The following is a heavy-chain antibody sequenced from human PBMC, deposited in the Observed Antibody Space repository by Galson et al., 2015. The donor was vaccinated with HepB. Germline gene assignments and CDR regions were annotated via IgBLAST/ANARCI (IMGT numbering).Heavy chain of an antibody. Sequence: SVKVSCKGSGGSFSSFAINWVRQAPGQGLEWMGWISAYNGNTNYAQKVQGRVTMTTDTSTSTAYMELRSLRSDDTAVYYCARDSYPWPQPPPYFDYWGQGTLVTVSS. V-gene: IGHV1-18*01. J-gene: IGHJ4*02. CDR3: ARDSYPWPQPPPYFDY. CDR1: GGSFSSFA. CDR2: ISAYNGNT. D-gene: IGHD1-26*01.